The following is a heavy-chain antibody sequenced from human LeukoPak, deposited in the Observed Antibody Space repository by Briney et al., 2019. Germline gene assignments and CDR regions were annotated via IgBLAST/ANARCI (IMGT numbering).Heavy chain of an antibody. CDR2: IKSKTDGGTT. CDR1: GFTFSNAW. CDR3: TTARDYYYYYMDV. V-gene: IGHV3-15*01. J-gene: IGHJ6*03. Sequence: GGSLRLSCAASGFTFSNAWMSWVRQAPGKGLEWVGRIKSKTDGGTTDYAAPVKGRFTILRDDSKNTLYLQMNSLKTEDTAVYYCTTARDYYYYYMDVWGKGTTVTVSS.